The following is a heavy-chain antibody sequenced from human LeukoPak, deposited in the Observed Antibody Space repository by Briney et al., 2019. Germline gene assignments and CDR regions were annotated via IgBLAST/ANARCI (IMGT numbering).Heavy chain of an antibody. CDR3: ARGARFLEV. CDR2: VNSNGNSA. Sequence: PGGSLRPSCAASGFTFSNYWMHWVRQAPGKGLVWVSRVNSNGNSASYADSVKGRFTISRDNAKNTLYLQMNSLRVEDTAVYYCARGARFLEVWSQGTLVTVTS. D-gene: IGHD3-3*01. J-gene: IGHJ4*02. CDR1: GFTFSNYW. V-gene: IGHV3-74*01.